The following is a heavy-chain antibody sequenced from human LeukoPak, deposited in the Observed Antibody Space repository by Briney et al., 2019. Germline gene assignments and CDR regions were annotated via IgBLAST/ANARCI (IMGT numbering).Heavy chain of an antibody. CDR2: ISAYNGNT. D-gene: IGHD6-13*01. CDR3: ARDVRRYNSNWENWFDP. CDR1: GYTLTELS. V-gene: IGHV1-18*01. J-gene: IGHJ5*02. Sequence: ASVKVSCKVSGYTLTELSMHWVRQAPGKGLEWMGWISAYNGNTNYAQKLQGRVTMTTDTSTSTAYMELRSLRSDDTAVYYCARDVRRYNSNWENWFDPWGQGTLVTVSS.